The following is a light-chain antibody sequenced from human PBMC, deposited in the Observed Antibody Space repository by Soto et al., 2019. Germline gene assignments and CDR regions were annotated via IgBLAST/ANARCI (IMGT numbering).Light chain of an antibody. CDR2: DTS. V-gene: IGKV1-5*01. CDR1: QRFNNW. J-gene: IGKJ4*01. Sequence: DIQMTQSPSTLSASVGDRVTITCRASQRFNNWLAWYQQKPGKAPKLLIYDTSTLESGVPSRFSGSGSGTEFPLPTTSLQPDDLPTFYCKQYNSDVTFGGGTRVEIK. CDR3: KQYNSDVT.